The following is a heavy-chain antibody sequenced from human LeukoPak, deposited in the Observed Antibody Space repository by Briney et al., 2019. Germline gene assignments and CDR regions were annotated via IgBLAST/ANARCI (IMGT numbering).Heavy chain of an antibody. CDR1: GFTVSSNC. CDR2: IYSGGST. V-gene: IGHV3-66*01. CDR3: ARASIVGAWGAFDI. Sequence: GGSLRLSCAASGFTVSSNCMSWVRQAPGKGLEWVSVIYSGGSTYYADSVKGRFTISRDNSKNTLYLQMNSLRAEDTAVYYCARASIVGAWGAFDIWGQGTMVTVSS. J-gene: IGHJ3*02. D-gene: IGHD1-26*01.